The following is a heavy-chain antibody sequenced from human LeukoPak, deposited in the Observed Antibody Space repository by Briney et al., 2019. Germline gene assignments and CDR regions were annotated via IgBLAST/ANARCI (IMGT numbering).Heavy chain of an antibody. J-gene: IGHJ3*01. Sequence: PGGSLRLSCAASGFTFTTSRMHWFRQAPGKGLVWVSRIESDGTSTTYADSVKGRFTISRDNAKNTLYLQMNSLRAGDTAVYYCARDQYSSTWYRGAFDVWGQGTMVSVSS. D-gene: IGHD6-13*01. CDR3: ARDQYSSTWYRGAFDV. V-gene: IGHV3-74*01. CDR1: GFTFTTSR. CDR2: IESDGTST.